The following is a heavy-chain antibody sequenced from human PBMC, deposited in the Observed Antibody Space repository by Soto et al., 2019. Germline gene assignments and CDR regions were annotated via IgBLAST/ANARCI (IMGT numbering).Heavy chain of an antibody. CDR1: GFTFSSYA. CDR3: AKGGGGYSYGFDY. D-gene: IGHD5-18*01. CDR2: ISGSGGST. Sequence: PGGSLRLSCAASGFTFSSYAMSWVRQAPGKGLEWVSAISGSGGSTYYADSVKGRFTISRDNSKNTLYLQMNSPRAEDTAVYYCAKGGGGYSYGFDYWGQGTLVTVSS. V-gene: IGHV3-23*01. J-gene: IGHJ4*02.